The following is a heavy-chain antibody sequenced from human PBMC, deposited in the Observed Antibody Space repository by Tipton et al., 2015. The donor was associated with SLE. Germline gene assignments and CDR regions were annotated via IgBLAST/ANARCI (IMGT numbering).Heavy chain of an antibody. CDR1: GLTVSSNY. J-gene: IGHJ3*02. CDR3: ARDPHYDFWAAFDI. CDR2: IYSGGST. D-gene: IGHD3-3*01. V-gene: IGHV3-53*04. Sequence: SLRLSCAASGLTVSSNYMSWVRQAPGKGLEWVSVIYSGGSTYYADSVKGRFTISRHNSKNTLYLQMNSLRAEDTAVYYCARDPHYDFWAAFDIWGQGTMVSVSS.